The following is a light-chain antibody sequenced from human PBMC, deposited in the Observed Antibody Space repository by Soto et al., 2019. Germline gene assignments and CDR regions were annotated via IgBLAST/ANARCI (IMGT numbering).Light chain of an antibody. V-gene: IGLV2-14*03. CDR2: NVS. CDR1: SSDVGGYNY. J-gene: IGLJ2*01. Sequence: QPVLTQPVSVSGSPGQSITISCTGTSSDVGGYNYVSWYQQHPGKAPKLMIYNVSHRPSGVSSRFSGSKSGNTASLTISGLQAEDEADYYCSSYTSSSTLVVFGGGTKVTVL. CDR3: SSYTSSSTLVV.